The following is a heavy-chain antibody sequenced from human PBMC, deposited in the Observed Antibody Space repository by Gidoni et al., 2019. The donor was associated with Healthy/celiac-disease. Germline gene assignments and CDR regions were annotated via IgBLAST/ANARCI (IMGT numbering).Heavy chain of an antibody. CDR1: GFTFSSYA. CDR2: ISYDGSNK. D-gene: IGHD6-13*01. Sequence: QVQLVESGGGVVQPGRSLRLSCAASGFTFSSYAMHWVRQAPGKGLEWVAVISYDGSNKYYADSVKGRFTISRDNSKNTLYLQMNSLRAEDTAVYYCARDQHQIAAAGTFDYWGQGTLVTVSS. CDR3: ARDQHQIAAAGTFDY. J-gene: IGHJ4*02. V-gene: IGHV3-30-3*01.